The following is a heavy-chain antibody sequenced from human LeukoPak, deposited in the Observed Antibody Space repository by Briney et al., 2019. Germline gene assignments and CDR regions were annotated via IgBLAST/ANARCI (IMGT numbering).Heavy chain of an antibody. CDR2: LIPIYGSA. Sequence: SVTVSFKSSGGSFTFTSHAISWVRQAPGQGLEWMGGLIPIYGSANYAQKFQGRVTITSDESTRTVYMELSSLRPEDSGVYYCAGFFYDNSGDAFDLWGQGTMVTVSS. CDR3: AGFFYDNSGDAFDL. D-gene: IGHD3-22*01. CDR1: GGSFTFTSHA. J-gene: IGHJ3*01. V-gene: IGHV1-69*01.